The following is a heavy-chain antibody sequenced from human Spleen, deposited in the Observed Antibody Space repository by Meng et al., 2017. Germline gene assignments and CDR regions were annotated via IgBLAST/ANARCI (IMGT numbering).Heavy chain of an antibody. CDR1: GFTFSTYA. Sequence: GESLKISCAASGFTFSTYAMSWVRQAPGKGLEWVSTITGSGGGTYYADSVKGRFTISRDNSKNTLYLQMNSLRAEDTAVYYCAKDRGTTIYWGQGTLVTVSS. V-gene: IGHV3-23*01. D-gene: IGHD3-16*01. CDR2: ITGSGGGT. CDR3: AKDRGTTIY. J-gene: IGHJ4*02.